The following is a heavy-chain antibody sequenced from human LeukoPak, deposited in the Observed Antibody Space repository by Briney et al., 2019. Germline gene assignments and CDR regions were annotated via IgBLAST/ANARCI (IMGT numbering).Heavy chain of an antibody. J-gene: IGHJ6*02. D-gene: IGHD1-26*01. V-gene: IGHV3-43*02. CDR2: ISGDGGST. CDR1: GFTFDDYA. CDR3: AKDKGVGATEGMDV. Sequence: GSLSLSCAASGFTFDDYAMHWVRQAPGKGLEWVSLISGDGGSTYYADSVKGRFTISRDNSKNSLYLQMNSLRTEDTALYYCAKDKGVGATEGMDVWGQGTTVTVSS.